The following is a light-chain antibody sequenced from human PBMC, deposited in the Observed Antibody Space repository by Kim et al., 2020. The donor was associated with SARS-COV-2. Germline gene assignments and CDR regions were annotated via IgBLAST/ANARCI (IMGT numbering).Light chain of an antibody. CDR3: QQTYSASRT. J-gene: IGKJ1*01. CDR1: QDISRY. Sequence: DIQMTQSPSSLAASVGDRVTIACRASQDISRYLNWYQQKPGKAPKLLIYTASSLQSGVPSRFTGSGSETDFTLTISSLQPEDFATYYCQQTYSASRTFGQGTKVDIK. CDR2: TAS. V-gene: IGKV1-39*01.